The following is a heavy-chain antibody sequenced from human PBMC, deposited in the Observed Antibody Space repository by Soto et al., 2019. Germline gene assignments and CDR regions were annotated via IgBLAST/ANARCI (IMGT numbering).Heavy chain of an antibody. V-gene: IGHV3-48*01. Sequence: GGSLRLSCAASGFTFSSYTMNWVRQAPGKGLEWVSYISSSSSAIYYADAVKGRFTISRDNAKNSLYLQMNSLRAEDTALFYCARVEQLVRSYYYYYYMDVWGKGTTVTVSS. CDR2: ISSSSSAI. CDR3: ARVEQLVRSYYYYYYMDV. J-gene: IGHJ6*03. CDR1: GFTFSSYT. D-gene: IGHD6-13*01.